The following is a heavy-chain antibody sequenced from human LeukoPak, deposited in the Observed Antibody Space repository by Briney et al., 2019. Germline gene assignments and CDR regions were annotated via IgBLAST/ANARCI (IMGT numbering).Heavy chain of an antibody. J-gene: IGHJ4*02. D-gene: IGHD1-26*01. CDR3: ARHSRTYYDFDY. V-gene: IGHV4-59*08. CDR1: GGSITKYY. CDR2: IHYSGST. Sequence: PSETLSLTCTVSGGSITKYYWSWIRQPPGQGLEWIGYIHYSGSTNYNPSLKSRVSISVDMSTNQFSLKLTSVTAADTAVYYCARHSRTYYDFDYWGQGTLVTVSS.